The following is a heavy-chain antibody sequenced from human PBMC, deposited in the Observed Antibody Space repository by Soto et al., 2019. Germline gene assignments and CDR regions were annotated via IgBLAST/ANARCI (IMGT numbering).Heavy chain of an antibody. D-gene: IGHD1-26*01. J-gene: IGHJ3*02. V-gene: IGHV4-4*02. Sequence: SETLSLTCAVSGGSISSSNWWWWVRQPPGEGLEWIGEIYHSGSTSYYPSLKSRVTISVDKSKNQFSLKLSSVTAADTAVYYCARAAGANGVAARAFDIWGQGTMVTVSS. CDR2: IYHSGST. CDR1: GGSISSSNW. CDR3: ARAAGANGVAARAFDI.